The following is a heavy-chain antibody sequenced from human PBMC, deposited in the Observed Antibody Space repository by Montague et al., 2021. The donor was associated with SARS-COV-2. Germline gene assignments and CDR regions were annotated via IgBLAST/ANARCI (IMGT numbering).Heavy chain of an antibody. Sequence: SLRLSCAASGISFSAHYMDWLRQAPGKGLEWVSVIYSDGSSTYYADSVKGRFTISRDNSKNTLYLQMNSLRAEDTAVYYCAKDRSAMVPKGMDVWGQGTTGTGSS. V-gene: IGHV3-23*03. CDR3: AKDRSAMVPKGMDV. CDR1: GISFSAHY. CDR2: IYSDGSST. J-gene: IGHJ6*02. D-gene: IGHD5-18*01.